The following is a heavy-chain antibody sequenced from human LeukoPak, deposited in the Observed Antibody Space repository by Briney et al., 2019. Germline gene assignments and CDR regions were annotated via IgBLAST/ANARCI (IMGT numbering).Heavy chain of an antibody. V-gene: IGHV3-23*01. CDR2: IGSGGDST. Sequence: PGRSLRLSCAASGFTFTSYAMSWVRQAPGKGLEWVSAIGSGGDSTYYADSVKGRFTISRDNSKNTLCLQMNSLRAEDTAVYYCAKGSSGWPYYFDSWGQGTLVTVSS. J-gene: IGHJ4*02. CDR3: AKGSSGWPYYFDS. CDR1: GFTFTSYA. D-gene: IGHD6-19*01.